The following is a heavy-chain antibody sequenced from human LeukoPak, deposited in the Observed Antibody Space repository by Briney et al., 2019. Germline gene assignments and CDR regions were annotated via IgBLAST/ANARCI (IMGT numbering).Heavy chain of an antibody. CDR1: GYTFTSYD. J-gene: IGHJ4*02. V-gene: IGHV1-8*01. CDR2: MNPNSGNT. Sequence: GASVTVSCKASGYTFTSYDINWVRQPTGQGLEWMGWMNPNSGNTGYAQTFQGRVTMTRNTSISTAYMELSSLRSEDTAVYYCARGLFNYYDSTAYYPLHYWGQGTLVTVSS. CDR3: ARGLFNYYDSTAYYPLHY. D-gene: IGHD3-22*01.